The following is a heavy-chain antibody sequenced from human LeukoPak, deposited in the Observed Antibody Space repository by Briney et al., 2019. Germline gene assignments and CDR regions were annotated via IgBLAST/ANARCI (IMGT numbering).Heavy chain of an antibody. J-gene: IGHJ4*02. V-gene: IGHV1-18*01. CDR1: VYTFTSYG. Sequence: ASVKLSCKASVYTFTSYGISCVRQAPGQGREWMGWISAYNGNTNYAQKLQGRVTMTTDTSTSTAYMELRSLRSDDTAVYYCARYRLHYYDSSGYLIDYWGQGTLVTVSS. D-gene: IGHD3-22*01. CDR3: ARYRLHYYDSSGYLIDY. CDR2: ISAYNGNT.